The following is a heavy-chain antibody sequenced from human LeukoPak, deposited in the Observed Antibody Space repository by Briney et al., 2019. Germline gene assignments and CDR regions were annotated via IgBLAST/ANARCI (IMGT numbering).Heavy chain of an antibody. Sequence: SVKVSCKASGFTFTSSAMQWVRQARGQRREGIGWIVVGSGNTNYAQKFQERVTITRDMSTSTAYMELSSLRSEDTAVYYCAANLKGYCTNGVCGFDYWGQGTLVTVSS. CDR2: IVVGSGNT. CDR1: GFTFTSSA. V-gene: IGHV1-58*02. J-gene: IGHJ4*02. CDR3: AANLKGYCTNGVCGFDY. D-gene: IGHD2-8*01.